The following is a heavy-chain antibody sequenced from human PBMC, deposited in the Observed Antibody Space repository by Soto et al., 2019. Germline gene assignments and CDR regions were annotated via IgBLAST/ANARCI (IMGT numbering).Heavy chain of an antibody. D-gene: IGHD3-9*01. CDR1: GFTFSSYA. CDR2: IGGGGGST. CDR3: AKSDILTAYSGFFDY. Sequence: EVQLLESGGGLVQPGGSLRLSCAASGFTFSSYAMNWVRQAPGKGLEWVSAIGGGGGSTYYAESVKGRFTISRDNAKNTLYLQMNSLRAEDTAVYYCAKSDILTAYSGFFDYWGQGTLVTVSS. J-gene: IGHJ4*02. V-gene: IGHV3-23*01.